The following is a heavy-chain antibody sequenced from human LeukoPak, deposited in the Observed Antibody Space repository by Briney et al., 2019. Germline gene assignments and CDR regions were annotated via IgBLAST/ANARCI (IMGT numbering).Heavy chain of an antibody. D-gene: IGHD1/OR15-1a*01. CDR2: ISAYNGNT. Sequence: GASVKVSCKASGYTFTSYDISWVRQAPGQGLEWMGWISAYNGNTNYAQKFQGRVTMTTDTSTSTAYMELRSLRSEDTAVYYCARDHTPGNNYHSDYWGQGTLVTVSS. J-gene: IGHJ4*02. V-gene: IGHV1-18*01. CDR1: GYTFTSYD. CDR3: ARDHTPGNNYHSDY.